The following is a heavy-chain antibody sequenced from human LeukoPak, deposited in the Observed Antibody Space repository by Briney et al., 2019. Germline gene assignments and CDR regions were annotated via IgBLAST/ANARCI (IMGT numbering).Heavy chain of an antibody. V-gene: IGHV3-23*01. CDR2: ISDSGASK. CDR1: GFTFSNYD. J-gene: IGHJ4*02. Sequence: QPGGSLRLSCAASGFTFSNYDMGWFRQAPGRGLEWVSFISDSGASKNYADSAKGRFTISRDNSKNTLYLQMNNLRAEDTALYYCAKNQGQWLVPVDYWGQGTLVTVSS. CDR3: AKNQGQWLVPVDY. D-gene: IGHD6-19*01.